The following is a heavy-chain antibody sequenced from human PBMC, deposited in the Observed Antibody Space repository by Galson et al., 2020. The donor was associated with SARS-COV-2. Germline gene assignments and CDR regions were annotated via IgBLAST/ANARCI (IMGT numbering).Heavy chain of an antibody. CDR2: ISWNSGSI. Sequence: GGTLSLSCAASGFTFDDYAMHWVRQPPRKDLEWVSGISWNSGSIGYEDSVKGRFTISRDNAKNDLYLQMNSLRAEDTALYYCASIGLAGSVGVWGKGATVTVSS. J-gene: IGHJ6*03. V-gene: IGHV3-9*01. CDR1: GFTFDDYA. D-gene: IGHD1-26*01. CDR3: ASIGLAGSVGV.